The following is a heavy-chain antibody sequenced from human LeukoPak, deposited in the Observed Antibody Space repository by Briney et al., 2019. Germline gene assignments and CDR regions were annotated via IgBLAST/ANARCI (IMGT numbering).Heavy chain of an antibody. J-gene: IGHJ4*02. CDR3: ARGKYSFDY. V-gene: IGHV3-48*04. CDR2: ISSSGSTI. Sequence: GSLRLSCAASGFTFSSYSMNWVRQAPGKGLEYISYISSSGSTIYYADSVKGRFTLSRDNAKNSLSLEMNSLRAEDTAVYYCARGKYSFDYWGQGTLVTVSS. CDR1: GFTFSSYS.